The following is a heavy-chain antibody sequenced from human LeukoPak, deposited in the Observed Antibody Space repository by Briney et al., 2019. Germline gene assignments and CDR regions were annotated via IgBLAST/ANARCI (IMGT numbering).Heavy chain of an antibody. CDR3: ARIGYCSGGSCPRNYYYYMDV. Sequence: AETLSLTCTVFGDSISDSKYFWGWIRQPPGKGLEWIGRIYSSGSTNYNPSLKSRVTMSVDTSKNQFSLKLSSVTAADTAVYYCARIGYCSGGSCPRNYYYYMDVWGKGTTVTVSS. V-gene: IGHV4-39*07. CDR2: IYSSGST. J-gene: IGHJ6*03. CDR1: GDSISDSKYF. D-gene: IGHD2-15*01.